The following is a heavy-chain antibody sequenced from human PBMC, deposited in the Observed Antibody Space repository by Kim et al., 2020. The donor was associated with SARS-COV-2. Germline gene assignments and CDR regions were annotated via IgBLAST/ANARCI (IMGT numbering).Heavy chain of an antibody. Sequence: GWSLRLSWAASGFTFSSYWMTWVRQAPGKGLEWVANIKQDGNQKYYVDSVKGRFTISRANAKNSMYLQMNSLRAEDTAVYYCARAGDLYSSGKYAFDIW. D-gene: IGHD6-19*01. CDR1: GFTFSSYW. CDR2: IKQDGNQK. J-gene: IGHJ3*02. CDR3: ARAGDLYSSGKYAFDI. V-gene: IGHV3-7*01.